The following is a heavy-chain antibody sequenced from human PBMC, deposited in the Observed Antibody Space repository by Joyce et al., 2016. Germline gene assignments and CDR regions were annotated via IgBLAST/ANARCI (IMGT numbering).Heavy chain of an antibody. Sequence: QVQLVQSGAAVTKPGASVKVSCKYSGYKFVDHYIHCVRQAPGQGVEWVGWINPKSGGTNYAEKVQGRVTLTTDTSRSTADLELSRLRFDDTAVYYCARGLQGSGWYVGIYGLDVWGQGTTVAVSS. D-gene: IGHD6-19*01. CDR1: GYKFVDHY. V-gene: IGHV1-2*02. J-gene: IGHJ6*02. CDR3: ARGLQGSGWYVGIYGLDV. CDR2: INPKSGGT.